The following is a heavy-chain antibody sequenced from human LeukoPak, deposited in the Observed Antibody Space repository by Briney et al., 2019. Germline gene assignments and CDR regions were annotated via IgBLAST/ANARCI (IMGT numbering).Heavy chain of an antibody. D-gene: IGHD3-10*01. Sequence: GGSLRLPCAASGFTFSSYSMNWVRQAPGKGLEWVSYISSSSSTIYYADSVKGRFTISRDNAKNSLYLQMNSLRAEDTAVYYCARGPPGVWGSGSSEYYFDYWGQGTLVTVSS. CDR2: ISSSSSTI. V-gene: IGHV3-48*04. CDR3: ARGPPGVWGSGSSEYYFDY. J-gene: IGHJ4*02. CDR1: GFTFSSYS.